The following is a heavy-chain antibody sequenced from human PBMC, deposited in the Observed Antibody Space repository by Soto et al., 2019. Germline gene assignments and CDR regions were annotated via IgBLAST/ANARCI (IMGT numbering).Heavy chain of an antibody. V-gene: IGHV1-3*05. Sequence: QVQLVQSGAEEKKPGASVKVSCKASGYTFTNYAMHWVRQAPGQRLEWMGWINAGNGNTKYSQKFQGRVTITRDTSASTAYMELSSLRPENTAVYYWARVSGYYLPDYWGQGTRVTVSS. CDR3: ARVSGYYLPDY. D-gene: IGHD5-12*01. CDR1: GYTFTNYA. J-gene: IGHJ4*02. CDR2: INAGNGNT.